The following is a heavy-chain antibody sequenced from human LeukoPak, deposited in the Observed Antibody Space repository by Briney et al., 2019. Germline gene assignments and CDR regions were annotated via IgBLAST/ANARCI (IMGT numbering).Heavy chain of an antibody. Sequence: SVKVSCKASGGTLSSYAISWVRQAPGQGLEWMGGIIPIFGTANYAQKFQGRVTITADESTSTAYMELSSLRSEDTAVYYCASVRRLRQPYYYYGMDVWGKGTTVTVSS. CDR1: GGTLSSYA. CDR2: IIPIFGTA. CDR3: ASVRRLRQPYYYYGMDV. D-gene: IGHD5-12*01. V-gene: IGHV1-69*13. J-gene: IGHJ6*04.